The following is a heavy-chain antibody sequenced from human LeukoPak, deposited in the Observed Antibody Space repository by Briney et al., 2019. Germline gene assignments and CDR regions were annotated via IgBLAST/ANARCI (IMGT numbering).Heavy chain of an antibody. Sequence: GESLKISCKGSGYSFTSYWIGWVRQMPGKGLEWMGIIYPGDSDTNYSPSFQGHVTISADKSISTAFLQWTSLKASDTAMYYCALLLPGIAATGIDYWGQGTLVTVSS. CDR2: IYPGDSDT. CDR1: GYSFTSYW. J-gene: IGHJ4*02. D-gene: IGHD6-13*01. CDR3: ALLLPGIAATGIDY. V-gene: IGHV5-51*01.